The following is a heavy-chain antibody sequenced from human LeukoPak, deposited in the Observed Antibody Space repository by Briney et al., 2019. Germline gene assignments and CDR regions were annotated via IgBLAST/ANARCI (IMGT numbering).Heavy chain of an antibody. CDR2: IRSGGGGT. CDR3: ARDPNSDYVGAFEM. J-gene: IGHJ3*02. Sequence: PGGSLRLSCAASGFTFSNYAMIWVRQAPGRGLEWVPAIRSGGGGTLYADSVRGRFTISRDNSKNTLFLQMNNMRAEDTAVYYCARDPNSDYVGAFEMWGPGTKVTVS. D-gene: IGHD4-11*01. V-gene: IGHV3-23*01. CDR1: GFTFSNYA.